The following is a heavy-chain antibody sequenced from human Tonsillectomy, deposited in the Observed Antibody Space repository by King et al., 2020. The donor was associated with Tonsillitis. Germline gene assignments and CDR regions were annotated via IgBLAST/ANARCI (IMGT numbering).Heavy chain of an antibody. J-gene: IGHJ4*02. CDR2: IYPGDSDT. Sequence: EVQLVESGAEVKKPGESLKISCKGSGYSFTNYWIGWVRQMPGKGLEWMGIIYPGDSDTRYSPSFQGQVTISADKSITTAYLQWSSLKASDTAIYYCARLLLGCSSTSCYGDFYFDYWGQGTLVTVSS. D-gene: IGHD2-2*01. CDR1: GYSFTNYW. CDR3: ARLLLGCSSTSCYGDFYFDY. V-gene: IGHV5-51*01.